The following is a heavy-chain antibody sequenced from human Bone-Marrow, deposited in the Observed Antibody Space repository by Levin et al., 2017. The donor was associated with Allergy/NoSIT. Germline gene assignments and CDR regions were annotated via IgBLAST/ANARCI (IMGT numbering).Heavy chain of an antibody. D-gene: IGHD2-21*01. J-gene: IGHJ4*02. V-gene: IGHV3-30*18. Sequence: GGSLRLSCAASGFTFSSYDMHWVRQAPGKGLECVATISHDGDTKDYVDSVQGRFIISRDNSQNTLYLQFSGLRHDDKAVYYCAKEQYSRFTIYTDSIEWGQGTLVTVSS. CDR3: AKEQYSRFTIYTDSIE. CDR1: GFTFSSYD. CDR2: ISHDGDTK.